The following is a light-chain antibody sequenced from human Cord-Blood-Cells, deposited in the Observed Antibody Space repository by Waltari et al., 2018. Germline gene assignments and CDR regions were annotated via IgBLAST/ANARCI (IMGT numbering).Light chain of an antibody. CDR3: CSYAGSSTLV. CDR2: EGS. V-gene: IGLV2-23*01. J-gene: IGLJ2*01. CDR1: RSYVGSYNP. Sequence: QSALTQPASVSGSPGPSITISCTGTRSYVGSYNPFSWYQQHPGKAPKLMIYEGSKRPSGVSNRFSGSKSGNTASLTISGLQAEDEADYYCCSYAGSSTLVFGGGTKLTVL.